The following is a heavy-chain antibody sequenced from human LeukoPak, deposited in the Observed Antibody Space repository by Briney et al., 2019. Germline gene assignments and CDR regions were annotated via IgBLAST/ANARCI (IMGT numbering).Heavy chain of an antibody. D-gene: IGHD6-19*01. CDR3: ARNPIAVAGTGPYYYYYYGMDV. V-gene: IGHV3-23*01. Sequence: PGGSLRLSCAASGFTFSSYAMGWVRQAPGKGLEWVSAISGSGGSTYYADSVKGRFTISRDNSKNTLYLQMNSLRAEDTAVYYCARNPIAVAGTGPYYYYYYGMDVWGQGTTVTVSS. J-gene: IGHJ6*02. CDR2: ISGSGGST. CDR1: GFTFSSYA.